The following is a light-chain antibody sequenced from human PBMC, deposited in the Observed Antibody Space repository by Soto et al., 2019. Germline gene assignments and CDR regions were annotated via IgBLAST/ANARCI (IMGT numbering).Light chain of an antibody. CDR2: LNSDGSH. J-gene: IGLJ2*01. V-gene: IGLV4-69*01. Sequence: QLVLTQSPSVSASPGASVKLTCTLSSGHSSYAIAWHQQQPEKGPRYLMKLNSDGSHKKGDGIPDRFSASSSGAERYLTISSLQSEDEADYYCQTWGTGIRVFGGGTKLTVL. CDR3: QTWGTGIRV. CDR1: SGHSSYA.